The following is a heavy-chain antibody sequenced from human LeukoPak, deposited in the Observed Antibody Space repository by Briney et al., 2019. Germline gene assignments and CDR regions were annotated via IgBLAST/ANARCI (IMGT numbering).Heavy chain of an antibody. CDR1: GFTFSSYG. CDR2: ISYDGSNK. J-gene: IGHJ6*02. V-gene: IGHV3-30*19. CDR3: ARDPRGYSSSWYGYYYYGMDV. Sequence: GGSLRLSCAASGFTFSSYGMHWVRQAPGKGLEWVAVISYDGSNKYYADSVKGRFTISRDNSKNTLYLQMNSLRAEDTAVYYCARDPRGYSSSWYGYYYYGMDVWGQGTTVTVSS. D-gene: IGHD6-13*01.